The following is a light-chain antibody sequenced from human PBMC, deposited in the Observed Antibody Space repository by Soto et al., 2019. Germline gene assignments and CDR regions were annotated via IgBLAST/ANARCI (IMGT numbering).Light chain of an antibody. CDR1: QSVSSSY. J-gene: IGKJ1*01. CDR2: GAS. Sequence: EMGLTQSPGTLSLSPGERATLSCRASQSVSSSYLAWYQQKPGQAPRLLIYGASSRATGIPDRFSGSGSGTDFTITISRLEPEDFAVYYYQQYDSSPRTFGQGTKVEIK. V-gene: IGKV3-20*01. CDR3: QQYDSSPRT.